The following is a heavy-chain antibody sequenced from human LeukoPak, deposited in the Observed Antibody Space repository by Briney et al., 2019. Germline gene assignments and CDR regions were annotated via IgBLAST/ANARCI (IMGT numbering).Heavy chain of an antibody. CDR2: INPNSGGT. CDR3: AGLAAGSDY. CDR1: GYTFTGYY. D-gene: IGHD1-26*01. Sequence: ASVTVSCTASGYTFTGYYMRWVRQAPGQGLEWMGWINPNSGGTNYAQKFQGWVTMTRDTSISTAYMELSRLRSDDTAVYYCAGLAAGSDYWGQGTLVTVSS. J-gene: IGHJ4*02. V-gene: IGHV1-2*04.